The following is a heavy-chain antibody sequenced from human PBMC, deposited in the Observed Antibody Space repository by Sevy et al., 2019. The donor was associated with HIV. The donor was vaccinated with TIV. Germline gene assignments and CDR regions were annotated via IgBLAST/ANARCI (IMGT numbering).Heavy chain of an antibody. J-gene: IGHJ6*03. CDR3: AGTPGGLLRLRYYYYYMDV. D-gene: IGHD1-1*01. Sequence: SETLSLTCTVSGGSISSYYWSWIRQPPGKGLEWIGYIYYSGSTNYNPSLKSRVTISVDTSKNQFSLKLSAVTAADTAVYYCAGTPGGLLRLRYYYYYMDVWRKGTTVTVSS. V-gene: IGHV4-59*01. CDR2: IYYSGST. CDR1: GGSISSYY.